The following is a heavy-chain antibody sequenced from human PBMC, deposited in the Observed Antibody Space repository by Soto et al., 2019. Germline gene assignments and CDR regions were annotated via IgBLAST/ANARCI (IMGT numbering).Heavy chain of an antibody. CDR3: ARGGGLYYYYYGMDV. CDR1: GYTFTSYD. Sequence: GASVKVSCKASGYTFTSYDINWVRQATGQGLVWMGWMNPNSGNTGYAQKFQGRVTMTRNTSISTAYMELSSLRSEDTAVYYCARGGGLYYYYYGMDVWGQGTTVTVSS. J-gene: IGHJ6*02. CDR2: MNPNSGNT. V-gene: IGHV1-8*01.